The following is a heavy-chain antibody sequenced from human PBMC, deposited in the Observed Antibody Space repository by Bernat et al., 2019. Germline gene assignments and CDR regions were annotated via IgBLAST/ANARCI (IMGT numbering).Heavy chain of an antibody. CDR1: GFRFSTYW. CDR3: AKDDYGGNSN. J-gene: IGHJ4*02. D-gene: IGHD4-23*01. Sequence: EVQLVESGGGLVQPGGSLRLSCAASGFRFSTYWMSWVRQAPGRGLEWVANIKEDGSEKYYVDSVKGRFTISRDNAKNSLYLQMNSLRAEDTAVYYCAKDDYGGNSNWGQGTLVTVSS. CDR2: IKEDGSEK. V-gene: IGHV3-7*03.